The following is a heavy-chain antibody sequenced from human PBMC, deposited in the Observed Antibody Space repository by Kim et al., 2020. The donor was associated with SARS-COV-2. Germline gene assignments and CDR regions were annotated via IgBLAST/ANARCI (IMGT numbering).Heavy chain of an antibody. Sequence: TYYADSEKSRFTISRDNSKNTQYLKMNSLRAEDTAVYYCAKGGLNWYFDLWGRGTLVTVSS. CDR2: T. D-gene: IGHD3-16*01. J-gene: IGHJ2*01. V-gene: IGHV3-23*01. CDR3: AKGGLNWYFDL.